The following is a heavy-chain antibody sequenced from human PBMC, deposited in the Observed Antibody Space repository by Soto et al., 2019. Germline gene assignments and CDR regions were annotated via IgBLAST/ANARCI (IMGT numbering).Heavy chain of an antibody. D-gene: IGHD6-25*01. V-gene: IGHV4-59*01. Sequence: SVTLSLTCTVSGGSISSYYWSWIRQPPGKGLEWIGYIYYSGSTNYNPSLKSRVTISVDTSKNQFSLKLSSVTAADTAVYYCARGRLREFDYWGQGTLVTVSS. CDR3: ARGRLREFDY. CDR2: IYYSGST. CDR1: GGSISSYY. J-gene: IGHJ4*02.